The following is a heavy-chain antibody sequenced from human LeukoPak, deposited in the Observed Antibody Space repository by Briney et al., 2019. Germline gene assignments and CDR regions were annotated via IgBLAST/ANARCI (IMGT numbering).Heavy chain of an antibody. D-gene: IGHD2-8*01. Sequence: GGSLTLSCAASGFTFSSYWMSWVRQAPGKGLEWVANIKQDGSEKYYVDSVKGRFTISRDNAKNSLYLQMNSLRAEDTAVYYCARTVLYGWFDPWGQGTLVTVSS. CDR2: IKQDGSEK. V-gene: IGHV3-7*01. CDR1: GFTFSSYW. J-gene: IGHJ5*02. CDR3: ARTVLYGWFDP.